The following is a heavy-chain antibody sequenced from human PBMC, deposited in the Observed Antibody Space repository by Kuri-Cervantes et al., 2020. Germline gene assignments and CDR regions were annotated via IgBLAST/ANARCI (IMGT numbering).Heavy chain of an antibody. J-gene: IGHJ4*02. V-gene: IGHV3-30*03. CDR3: ARDLGLDYYGSGSLIDY. CDR2: ISYDGSNK. CDR1: GFTFSSYG. D-gene: IGHD3-10*01. Sequence: GESLKISCAASGFTFSSYGMHWVRQAPGKGLEWVAVISYDGSNKYYADSVKGRFTISRDNSKNTLYLQMNSLRAEDTAVYYCARDLGLDYYGSGSLIDYWGQETLVTVSS.